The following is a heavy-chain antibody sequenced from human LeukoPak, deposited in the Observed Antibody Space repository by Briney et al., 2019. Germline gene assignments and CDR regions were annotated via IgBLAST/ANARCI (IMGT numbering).Heavy chain of an antibody. J-gene: IGHJ3*02. CDR1: GFTFSSYG. CDR2: ISAGSDYT. V-gene: IGHV3-23*01. CDR3: ARSNDAFDI. Sequence: GGSLRLSCAASGFTFSSYGMSWVRQAPGKGLEWVSAISAGSDYTNYADSVKGRFTISRDSSKNMLYVQMNSLRAEDTAVYYCARSNDAFDIWGQGTMVTVSS. D-gene: IGHD5/OR15-5a*01.